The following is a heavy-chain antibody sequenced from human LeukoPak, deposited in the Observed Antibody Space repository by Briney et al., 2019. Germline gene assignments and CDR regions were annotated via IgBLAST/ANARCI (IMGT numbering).Heavy chain of an antibody. CDR2: FDPEDGET. CDR3: ATNYYGSGPLDY. CDR1: GYTLTELS. Sequence: ASVKVSCKVSGYTLTELSMHWVRQAPGKGLEWMGGFDPEDGETIYAQKFQGRVTMTEDTSTDTAYMELSSLRSEDTAVYYCATNYYGSGPLDYWGQGTLVTVSS. J-gene: IGHJ4*02. D-gene: IGHD3-10*01. V-gene: IGHV1-24*01.